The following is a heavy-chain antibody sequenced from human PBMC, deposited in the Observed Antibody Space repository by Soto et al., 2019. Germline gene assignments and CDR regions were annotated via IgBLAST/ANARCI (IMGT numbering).Heavy chain of an antibody. V-gene: IGHV4-4*02. J-gene: IGHJ3*01. D-gene: IGHD6-19*01. Sequence: QVQLQESGPGLVKPSGTLSLTCAVSGASISSPKWWTWLRQPPGKGLEWIGDLLHSGTTNYNPSLKSRVILSVDKSQNQFSLSLTSVTAADTAIYYCAYSSGWYRHDVWGQGTSVTVSS. CDR3: AYSSGWYRHDV. CDR1: GASISSPKW. CDR2: LLHSGTT.